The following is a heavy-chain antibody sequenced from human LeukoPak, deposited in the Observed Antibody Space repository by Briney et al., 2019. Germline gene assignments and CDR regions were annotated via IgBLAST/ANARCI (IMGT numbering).Heavy chain of an antibody. V-gene: IGHV4-59*06. D-gene: IGHD3-3*01. Sequence: SETLSLTCTVSGGSISSYYWSWIRQHPGKGLEWIGYIYYSGSTYYNPSLKSRVTISVDTSKNQFSLKLSSVTAADTAVYYCARSTIFGVVTPSYYFDYWGQGTLVTVSS. J-gene: IGHJ4*02. CDR1: GGSISSYY. CDR3: ARSTIFGVVTPSYYFDY. CDR2: IYYSGST.